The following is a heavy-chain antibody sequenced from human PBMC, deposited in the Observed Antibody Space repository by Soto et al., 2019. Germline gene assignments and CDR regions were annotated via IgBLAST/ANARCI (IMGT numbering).Heavy chain of an antibody. Sequence: QVQLVESGGGVVQPGRSLRLACTASGFTFSNFGMHWVRQAPGKGLEWVAVIWYDGTNEYYADSVKGRFTISRDNYKNTLYLQMNSLRAEDTAVYYCARVRAGFYPTLVSWGQGTLVTVSS. J-gene: IGHJ4*02. D-gene: IGHD3-22*01. CDR3: ARVRAGFYPTLVS. CDR1: GFTFSNFG. V-gene: IGHV3-33*01. CDR2: IWYDGTNE.